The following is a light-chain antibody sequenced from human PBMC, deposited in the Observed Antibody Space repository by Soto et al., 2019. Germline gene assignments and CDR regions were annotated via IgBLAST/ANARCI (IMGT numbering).Light chain of an antibody. CDR3: QQYGSSPQT. CDR2: GAS. CDR1: QSISRY. Sequence: IVLTQSPGTLSLSPGERTTLSCRASQSISRYLAWYQQKPGQGPRLLIYGASSRATGTPDRFSGSGSGTDFTLTINRLEPEDFALYYCQQYGSSPQTFGKGTKV. J-gene: IGKJ1*01. V-gene: IGKV3-20*01.